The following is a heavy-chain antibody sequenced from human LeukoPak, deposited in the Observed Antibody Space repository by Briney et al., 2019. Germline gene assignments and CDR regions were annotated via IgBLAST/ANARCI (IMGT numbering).Heavy chain of an antibody. CDR3: AGPNGNFDF. J-gene: IGHJ4*02. V-gene: IGHV3-11*04. CDR2: ISRTGGTI. CDR1: GFTFSDYY. Sequence: PGGSLRLSCAASGFTFSDYYMSWIRHAPGKGLEWVSYISRTGGTIYYADSVKGRFTISRDNAKKSLYLQMNSLAAEDTALYYCAGPNGNFDFWGRGTLVTVSS. D-gene: IGHD1-26*01.